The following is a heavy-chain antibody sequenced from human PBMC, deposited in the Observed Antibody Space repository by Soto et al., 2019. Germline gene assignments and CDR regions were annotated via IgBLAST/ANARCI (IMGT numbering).Heavy chain of an antibody. Sequence: ASVKVSCKASGYTFTSYGISWVRQAPGQGLEWMGWISAYNGNTNYAQKLQGRVTMTTDTSTSTAYMELRSLRSDDTAVYYCARDPDIVLMVYPNYFDYWGQGTLVTVSS. CDR2: ISAYNGNT. J-gene: IGHJ4*02. V-gene: IGHV1-18*01. D-gene: IGHD2-8*01. CDR3: ARDPDIVLMVYPNYFDY. CDR1: GYTFTSYG.